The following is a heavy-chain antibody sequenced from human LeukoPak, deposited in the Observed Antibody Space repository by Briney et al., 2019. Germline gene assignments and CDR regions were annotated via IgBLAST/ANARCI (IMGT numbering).Heavy chain of an antibody. Sequence: SETLSLTCTVSGGSISSSSYYWGWIRQPPGRGLEWIGSIYYSGSTYYNPSLKSRVTISVDTSKNQFSLKLSSVTAADTAVYYCARHVGWDLYYFDYWGQGTLVTVSS. CDR2: IYYSGST. J-gene: IGHJ4*02. CDR1: GGSISSSSYY. D-gene: IGHD1-26*01. CDR3: ARHVGWDLYYFDY. V-gene: IGHV4-39*01.